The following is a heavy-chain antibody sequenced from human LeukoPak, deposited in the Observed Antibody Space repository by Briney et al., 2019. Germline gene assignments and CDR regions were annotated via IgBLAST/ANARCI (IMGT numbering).Heavy chain of an antibody. CDR1: GGSISSYY. CDR2: IYYSGST. CDR3: ARHSARGIAARPPLYFDY. D-gene: IGHD6-6*01. V-gene: IGHV4-59*08. Sequence: SETLSLTCTVSGGSISSYYWSWIRQPPGKGLEWIGYIYYSGSTNYNPSLKSRVTISVDTSKNQFSLKLSSVTAADTAVYYCARHSARGIAARPPLYFDYWGQGTLVTVSS. J-gene: IGHJ4*02.